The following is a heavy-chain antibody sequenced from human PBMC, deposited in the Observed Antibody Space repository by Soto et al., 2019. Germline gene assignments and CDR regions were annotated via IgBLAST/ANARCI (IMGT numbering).Heavy chain of an antibody. D-gene: IGHD2-21*01. J-gene: IGHJ4*02. CDR1: GFVFSDYA. V-gene: IGHV3-23*01. CDR3: ANVPIWCGGSSCYTEGFDS. Sequence: GGSLRLSCVASGFVFSDYAMSWVRQAPGKGLEWVSAISAGGDTYYADSVKGRFTVSRANSKNTLYLQMNSLRAKDTAIYYCANVPIWCGGSSCYTEGFDSWGQGTLVTVSS. CDR2: ISAGGDT.